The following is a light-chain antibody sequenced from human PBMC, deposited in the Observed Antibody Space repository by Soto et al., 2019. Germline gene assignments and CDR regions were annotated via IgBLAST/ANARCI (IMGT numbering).Light chain of an antibody. CDR2: GNS. CDR3: QSYDSSLSGSRV. CDR1: SSNIGAGYD. Sequence: QSVLTQPPSVSGAPGQRVTISCTGSSSNIGAGYDVHWYQQLPGTAPKLLIHGNSYRPSGVPDRFSGSKSGTSASLAISGLQAEDEADYFCQSYDSSLSGSRVFGTGTKLTVL. J-gene: IGLJ1*01. V-gene: IGLV1-40*01.